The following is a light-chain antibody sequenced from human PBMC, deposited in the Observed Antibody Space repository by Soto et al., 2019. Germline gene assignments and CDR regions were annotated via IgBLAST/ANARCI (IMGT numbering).Light chain of an antibody. CDR3: NSYTPTSTVL. V-gene: IGLV2-14*01. Sequence: QSALTQPASVSGSPGQSITISCTGTSSDVGGYNYVSWYQHHPGKAPKLLIYEVTNRPSGVSNRFSGSKSGNTASLTISGLQAEDEGDYYCNSYTPTSTVLFGGGTKLTVL. CDR2: EVT. CDR1: SSDVGGYNY. J-gene: IGLJ2*01.